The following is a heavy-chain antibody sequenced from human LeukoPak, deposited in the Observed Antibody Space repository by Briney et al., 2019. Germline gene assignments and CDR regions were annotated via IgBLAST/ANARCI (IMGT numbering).Heavy chain of an antibody. CDR2: ISGSGGST. CDR1: GFTFSRYA. CDR3: AKGPYDSGWYGDFDY. Sequence: GGSLRLSCAASGFTFSRYAMSWVRQAPGEGLEWVSAISGSGGSTNYADSVKGRFTISRDNSKNTLYLQMNSLRVEDTAIYYCAKGPYDSGWYGDFDYWGQGTLVSVSS. J-gene: IGHJ4*02. V-gene: IGHV3-23*01. D-gene: IGHD6-19*01.